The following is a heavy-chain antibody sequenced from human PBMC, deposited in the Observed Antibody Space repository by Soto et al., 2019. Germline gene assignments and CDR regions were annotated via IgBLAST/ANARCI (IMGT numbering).Heavy chain of an antibody. J-gene: IGHJ4*02. CDR3: ARDQSVAGRTTVDS. CDR1: GFSFSRSW. V-gene: IGHV3-74*01. CDR2: ISSDGSDT. Sequence: QLGGSLRLSCAASGFSFSRSWMHWVRQAPGKGLVWVSRISSDGSDTIYADSVKGRFTISGDNAKNTLYLQMDSLTAEDTAMYYCARDQSVAGRTTVDSWGQGTLVTVSS. D-gene: IGHD6-19*01.